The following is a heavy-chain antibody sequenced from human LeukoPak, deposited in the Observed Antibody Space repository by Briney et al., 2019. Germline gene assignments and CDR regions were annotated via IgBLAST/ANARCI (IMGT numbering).Heavy chain of an antibody. Sequence: GGSLRLSCAASGFTFSSYWMSWVRQAPGKGLEWVANIKQDGSEKYYVDSVKGRFTISRDNAKNSLYLQMNSLKTEDTAVYYCARISIAAAGTEDYWGQGTLVTVSS. CDR2: IKQDGSEK. D-gene: IGHD6-13*01. CDR1: GFTFSSYW. V-gene: IGHV3-7*03. CDR3: ARISIAAAGTEDY. J-gene: IGHJ4*02.